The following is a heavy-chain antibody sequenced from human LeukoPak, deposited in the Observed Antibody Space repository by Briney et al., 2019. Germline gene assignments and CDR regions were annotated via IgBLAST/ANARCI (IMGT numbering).Heavy chain of an antibody. J-gene: IGHJ6*03. CDR1: GDTFSSYA. Sequence: SVKVSCKASGDTFSSYAISWVRQAPGQGLEWMGGIIPIFGTANYAQKFQGRVTITADESTSTAYMELSSLRSEDTAVYYCARTITMVRDYYYMDVWGKGTTVTISS. CDR3: ARTITMVRDYYYMDV. CDR2: IIPIFGTA. V-gene: IGHV1-69*13. D-gene: IGHD3-10*01.